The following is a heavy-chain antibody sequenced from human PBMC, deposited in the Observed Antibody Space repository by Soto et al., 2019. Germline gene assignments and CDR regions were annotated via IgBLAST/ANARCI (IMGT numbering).Heavy chain of an antibody. D-gene: IGHD6-19*01. CDR3: TREDPGIAVAGTRY. V-gene: IGHV3-7*01. J-gene: IGHJ4*02. CDR2: IKEDGSEK. CDR1: GFTFSNYW. Sequence: EVQLVESGGGLGQPGGSLRLSCAASGFTFSNYWMSWVRQAPGKGLKWVASIKEDGSEKYYVDSVKGRFTISRDNAKNSLSLQMNSLRAEDTAVYSCTREDPGIAVAGTRYWGQGTLVTVSS.